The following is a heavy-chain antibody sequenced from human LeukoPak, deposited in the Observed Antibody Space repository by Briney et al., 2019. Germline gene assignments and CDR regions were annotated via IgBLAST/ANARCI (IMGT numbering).Heavy chain of an antibody. D-gene: IGHD3-10*01. CDR1: GFILRNYA. V-gene: IGHV3-15*01. CDR2: IKSRAHSATT. J-gene: IGHJ3*02. Sequence: PGGSLRLSCAASGFILRNYAMSWVRQAPGKGLEWVCRIKSRAHSATTDVAAPGRVRFSGGSDDSTTTMFLQMNSVKIEEIGVYYCALAWFGESRDGLDIWGHGTMLTVCS. CDR3: ALAWFGESRDGLDI.